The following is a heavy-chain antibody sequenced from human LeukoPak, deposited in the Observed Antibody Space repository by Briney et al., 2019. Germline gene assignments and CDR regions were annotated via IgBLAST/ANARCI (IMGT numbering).Heavy chain of an antibody. CDR1: GYTFTSYY. V-gene: IGHV1-46*01. J-gene: IGHJ1*01. Sequence: ASVKVSCKASGYTFTSYYMHWVRQAPGQGLEYMGIINPSGGSTSYAQKFQGRVTMTRDTSTSTVHMELSSLRYEDTAVYYCARGEAAGPLFQHWGQGTLVTVSS. CDR3: ARGEAAGPLFQH. CDR2: INPSGGST. D-gene: IGHD6-13*01.